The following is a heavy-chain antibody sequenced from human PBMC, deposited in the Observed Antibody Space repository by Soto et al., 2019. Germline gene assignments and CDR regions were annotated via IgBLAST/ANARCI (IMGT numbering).Heavy chain of an antibody. J-gene: IGHJ6*02. Sequence: QVQLVQSGAEVKKPGASVKVSCKVSGYTLTELTMHWVRQAPGKGLEWMGGFDPEDGETIYAQKFQGRVTMTEDTSTDTAYMELSSLRSEDTAVYSCATGIAVAAEDYYYGMDGWGQGSTVTVSS. V-gene: IGHV1-24*01. CDR3: ATGIAVAAEDYYYGMDG. D-gene: IGHD6-19*01. CDR2: FDPEDGET. CDR1: GYTLTELT.